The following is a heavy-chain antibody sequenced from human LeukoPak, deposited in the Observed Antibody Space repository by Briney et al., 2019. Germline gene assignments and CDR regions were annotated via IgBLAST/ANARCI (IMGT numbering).Heavy chain of an antibody. V-gene: IGHV3-53*01. D-gene: IGHD2-21*02. Sequence: GGSLRLSCAASGFTFSSYGLHWVRQAPGKGLEWVSVIYSGGSTYYADSVKGRFTISRDNSKNTLYLQMKSLRAEDTAVYYCARTDETAPAEDFQLWGQGTLVTVSS. CDR2: IYSGGST. CDR1: GFTFSSYG. J-gene: IGHJ1*01. CDR3: ARTDETAPAEDFQL.